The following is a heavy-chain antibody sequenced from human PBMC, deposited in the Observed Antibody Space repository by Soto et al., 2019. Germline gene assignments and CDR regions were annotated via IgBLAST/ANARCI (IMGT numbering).Heavy chain of an antibody. Sequence: QVQLQESGPGLVKPSQTLSLTCTVSGGSISSGGYYWSWIRQHPGKGLEWIGYIYYSGSTYYNPSIKSRVTISVDTSKNQFSLKLSSVTAADTDGYYCARGPRTTWAYAFDIWGQGTMVTVSS. CDR1: GGSISSGGYY. J-gene: IGHJ3*02. D-gene: IGHD4-17*01. CDR2: IYYSGST. V-gene: IGHV4-31*03. CDR3: ARGPRTTWAYAFDI.